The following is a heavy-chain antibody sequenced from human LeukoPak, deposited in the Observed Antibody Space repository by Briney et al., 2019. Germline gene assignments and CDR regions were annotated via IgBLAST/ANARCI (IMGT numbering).Heavy chain of an antibody. CDR3: ARGDYGDYGDY. CDR2: INHSGST. J-gene: IGHJ4*02. V-gene: IGHV4-34*01. CDR1: GFTFSSYA. Sequence: GSLRLSCAASGFTFSSYAMNWIRQPPGKGLEWIGEINHSGSTNYNPSLKSRVTISVDTSKNQFSLKLSSVTAADTALYYCARGDYGDYGDYWGQGTLVTVSS. D-gene: IGHD4-17*01.